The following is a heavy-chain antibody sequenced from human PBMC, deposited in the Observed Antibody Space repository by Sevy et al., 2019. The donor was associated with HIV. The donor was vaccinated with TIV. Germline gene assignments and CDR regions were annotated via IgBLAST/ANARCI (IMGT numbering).Heavy chain of an antibody. CDR2: IRRKAYGGTT. Sequence: GGSLRLSCTASGFTFGDYAMSWVRQAPGKGLEWVGFIRRKAYGGTTEYAASVKGRFTISRDDSKSIAYLQMNSLKTEDTAVYYCTAVYYDSSGYTKVAAFDIWGQGTMVTVSS. D-gene: IGHD3-22*01. V-gene: IGHV3-49*04. J-gene: IGHJ3*02. CDR3: TAVYYDSSGYTKVAAFDI. CDR1: GFTFGDYA.